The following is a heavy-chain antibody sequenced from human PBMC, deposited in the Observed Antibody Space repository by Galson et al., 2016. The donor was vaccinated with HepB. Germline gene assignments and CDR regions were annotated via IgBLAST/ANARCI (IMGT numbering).Heavy chain of an antibody. CDR1: GFPFSSYL. D-gene: IGHD1-26*01. J-gene: IGHJ4*02. CDR2: ITSDGSTT. Sequence: SLRLSCAASGFPFSSYLMHWVRQAPGKGLVWVSRITSDGSTTTYADSVKGRFTISRDNTKNTLYLQMNSLRAEDTAVYYCVRRREKDYWGQGTLVTVSS. V-gene: IGHV3-74*01. CDR3: VRRREKDY.